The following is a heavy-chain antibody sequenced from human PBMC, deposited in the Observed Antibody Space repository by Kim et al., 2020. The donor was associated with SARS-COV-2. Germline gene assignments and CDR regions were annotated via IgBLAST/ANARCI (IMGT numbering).Heavy chain of an antibody. CDR3: ARPGIVVVGDAFDI. CDR2: INHSGST. V-gene: IGHV4-34*01. CDR1: GGSFSGYY. D-gene: IGHD3-22*01. Sequence: SETLSLTCAVYGGSFSGYYWSWIRQPPGKGLEWIGEINHSGSTNYNPSLKSRVTISVDTSKNQFSLKLSSVTAADTAVYYCARPGIVVVGDAFDIWGQGTMVTVSS. J-gene: IGHJ3*02.